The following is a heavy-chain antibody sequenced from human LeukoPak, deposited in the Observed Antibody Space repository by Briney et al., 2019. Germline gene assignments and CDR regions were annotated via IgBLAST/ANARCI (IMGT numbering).Heavy chain of an antibody. D-gene: IGHD6-6*01. J-gene: IGHJ4*02. CDR2: ISGSGGST. V-gene: IGHV3-23*01. CDR1: GFTFSSYA. CDR3: AKGLEYSSSSPPDY. Sequence: PGGSLRLSCAASGFTFSSYAMSWVRQAPGKGLEWVSAISGSGGSTYYADSVKGRFTISRDNSKNTLYLQMNSLRAEDTALYYCAKGLEYSSSSPPDYWGQGTLVTVSS.